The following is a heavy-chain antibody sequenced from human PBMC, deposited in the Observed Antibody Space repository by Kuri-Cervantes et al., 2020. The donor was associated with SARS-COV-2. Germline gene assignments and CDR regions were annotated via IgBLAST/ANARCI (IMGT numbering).Heavy chain of an antibody. J-gene: IGHJ3*02. CDR1: GGALNTYNW. V-gene: IGHV4/OR15-8*01. D-gene: IGHD2-2*02. Sequence: ESLKISCVVSGGALNTYNWWTWVRQPPGKGLQWIGEIFHDGSTKFNPSLSLRGRVTMSLDKSKNQLSLNLTSVTAADTAVYYCARESTYTFDIWGQGTLVTVSS. CDR2: IFHDGST. CDR3: ARESTYTFDI.